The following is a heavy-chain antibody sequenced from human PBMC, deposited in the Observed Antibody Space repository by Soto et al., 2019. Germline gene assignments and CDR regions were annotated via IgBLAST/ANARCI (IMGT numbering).Heavy chain of an antibody. CDR1: GGTFSSYA. J-gene: IGHJ4*02. CDR2: IIPIFGTA. V-gene: IGHV1-69*12. D-gene: IGHD2-15*01. Sequence: QVQLVQSGAEVKKPGSSVKVSCKASGGTFSSYAISWVRQAPGQELEWMGGIIPIFGTANYAQKFQGRVTITADESTSTNYMELSSLRSEDTAVYYCARESRYCSGGSCYFLPGIDYWGQGTLVTVSS. CDR3: ARESRYCSGGSCYFLPGIDY.